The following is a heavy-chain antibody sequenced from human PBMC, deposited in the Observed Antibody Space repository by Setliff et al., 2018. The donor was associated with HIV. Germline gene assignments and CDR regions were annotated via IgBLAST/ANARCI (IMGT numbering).Heavy chain of an antibody. CDR1: GGSISSGDYY. CDR2: IYYSGST. CDR3: AGVRDSSGYYSYYYYYYMDV. Sequence: SETLSLTCTVSGGSISSGDYYWSWIRQHPGKGLEWIGYIYYSGSTYYNPSLKSRVTISVDTSKNQFSLKLSSVTAADTAVYYCAGVRDSSGYYSYYYYYYMDVWGKGTTVTVSS. V-gene: IGHV4-31*03. J-gene: IGHJ6*03. D-gene: IGHD3-22*01.